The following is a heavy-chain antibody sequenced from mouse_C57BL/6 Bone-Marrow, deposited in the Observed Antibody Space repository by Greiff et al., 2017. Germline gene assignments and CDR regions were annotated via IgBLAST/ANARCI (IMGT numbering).Heavy chain of an antibody. V-gene: IGHV1-81*01. D-gene: IGHD2-4*01. CDR2: IYPRSGNT. CDR3: ARGTGLPPWVAY. J-gene: IGHJ3*01. Sequence: QVQLQQSGAELARPGASVKLSCKASGYTFTSYGISWVKQRTGQGLEWIGEIYPRSGNTYYNEKFKGKATLTADKSSSTAYMELRSLTSEDTAVYFCARGTGLPPWVAYWGQGTLVTVSA. CDR1: GYTFTSYG.